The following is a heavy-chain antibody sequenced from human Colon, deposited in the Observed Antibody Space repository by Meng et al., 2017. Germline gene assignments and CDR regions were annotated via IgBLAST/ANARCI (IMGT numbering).Heavy chain of an antibody. Sequence: QVDVEESGPGLVEPSGTLSLTCEVSGGSISSSQWWSWVRQPPGKGLEWIGQIYLGGCPAYSPSLESRITMSVDKSNNQFSLRLRSVTAADTAVYYCARHGGWHFDYWGQGTLVTVSS. V-gene: IGHV4-4*02. CDR2: IYLGGCP. CDR1: GGSISSSQW. CDR3: ARHGGWHFDY. D-gene: IGHD6-19*01. J-gene: IGHJ4*02.